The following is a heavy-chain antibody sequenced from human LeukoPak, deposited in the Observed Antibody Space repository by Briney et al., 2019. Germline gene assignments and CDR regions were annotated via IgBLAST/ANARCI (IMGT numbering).Heavy chain of an antibody. CDR2: IDPSDSYT. J-gene: IGHJ4*02. Sequence: GESLQISCKGSGYIFTSYWISWVRQMPGKGLEWMGRIDPSDSYTNYSPSFQGHVTISADKSISTAYLQWSSLKASDTAMYYCARAGYCGGDCYYFDYWGQGTLVTVSS. CDR1: GYIFTSYW. V-gene: IGHV5-10-1*01. D-gene: IGHD2-21*02. CDR3: ARAGYCGGDCYYFDY.